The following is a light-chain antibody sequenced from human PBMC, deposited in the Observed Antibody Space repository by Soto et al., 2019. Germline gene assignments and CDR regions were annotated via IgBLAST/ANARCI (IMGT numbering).Light chain of an antibody. CDR3: QHYNSYSEA. V-gene: IGKV1-5*03. CDR1: KTISSW. Sequence: IQMTQSPSTLSGSVGDRVTITCRASKTISSWLAWYQQAPGKDPRLLIYKASNLKSGVPSRFSGIGSGTEFTLTISSLQPDDFATYYCQHYNSYSEAFGQGTKV. J-gene: IGKJ1*01. CDR2: KAS.